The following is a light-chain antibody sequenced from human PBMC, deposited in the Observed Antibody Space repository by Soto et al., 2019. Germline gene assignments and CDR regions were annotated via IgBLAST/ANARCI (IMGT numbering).Light chain of an antibody. CDR2: EVS. J-gene: IGLJ2*01. V-gene: IGLV2-14*01. CDR3: NSYTSSYTLV. Sequence: QSALTQPASVSGSPGQSINISCSGTSNDVGGYDYVSWYQQHPGKAPKLVIYEVSNRPSWVSNRFSGSKSGNTASLTISGLQPEDEADYYCNSYTSSYTLVFGGGTKLTVL. CDR1: SNDVGGYDY.